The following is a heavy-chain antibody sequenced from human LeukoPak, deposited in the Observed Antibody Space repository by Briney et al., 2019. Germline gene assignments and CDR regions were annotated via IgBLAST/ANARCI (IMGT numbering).Heavy chain of an antibody. CDR3: ARGMDDSSGPSDY. D-gene: IGHD3-22*01. CDR2: IYSGGST. CDR1: GFTVSSNY. J-gene: IGHJ4*02. Sequence: GGSLRLSCAASGFTVSSNYMSWVRQAPGKGLEWVSIIYSGGSTFYADSVKGRFTITRDNAKNSLYLQMNSLRAEDTAVYYCARGMDDSSGPSDYWGQGTLVTVSS. V-gene: IGHV3-53*01.